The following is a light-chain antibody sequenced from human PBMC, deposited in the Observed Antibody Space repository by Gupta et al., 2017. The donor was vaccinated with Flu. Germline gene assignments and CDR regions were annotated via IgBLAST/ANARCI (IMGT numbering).Light chain of an antibody. CDR2: WAS. J-gene: IGKJ1*01. CDR3: QQYYSTPPT. CDR1: QSVLYSSNNKNY. V-gene: IGKV4-1*01. Sequence: DIVMTQSQDSLAVSLGERATINCKSSQSVLYSSNNKNYLAWYQQEPGQPPKLLIYWASTRESGVPDRFSGSGSGTDFTLTISSLQAEDVAVYYCQQYYSTPPTFGQGTKVEIK.